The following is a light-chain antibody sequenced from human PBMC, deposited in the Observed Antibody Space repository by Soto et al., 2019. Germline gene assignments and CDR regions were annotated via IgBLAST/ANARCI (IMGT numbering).Light chain of an antibody. Sequence: DIQMTQSPSTLSGSVGDRVTITCRASQTISSWLAWYQQKPGKAPKLLIYRASNLKSGVPSRFSGSGSGTEFTLTISSLQPDDFATYYCQQYNSYSWTFGQGTKVDIK. CDR2: RAS. V-gene: IGKV1-5*03. CDR1: QTISSW. J-gene: IGKJ1*01. CDR3: QQYNSYSWT.